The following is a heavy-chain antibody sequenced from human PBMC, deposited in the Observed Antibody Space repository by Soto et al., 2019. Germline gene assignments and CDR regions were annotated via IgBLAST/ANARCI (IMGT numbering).Heavy chain of an antibody. V-gene: IGHV5-10-1*01. CDR1: GYSFTSYW. J-gene: IGHJ4*02. Sequence: GESLKISCQDSGYSFTSYWISWVRQMPGKGLEWMGRIDPSDSYTNYSPSFQGHVTISADKSISTAYLQWSSLKASDTAMYNWGKHPSGDVLLRDWGQGTLVTVSS. CDR3: GKHPSGDVLLRD. D-gene: IGHD2-21*01. CDR2: IDPSDSYT.